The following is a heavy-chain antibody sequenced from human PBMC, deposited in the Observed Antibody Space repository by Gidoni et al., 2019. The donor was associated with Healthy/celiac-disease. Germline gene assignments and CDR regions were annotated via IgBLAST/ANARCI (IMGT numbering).Heavy chain of an antibody. CDR3: AKWTTGDY. V-gene: IGHV3-23*01. CDR1: GFTFSSYA. J-gene: IGHJ4*02. CDR2: ISVSGVST. D-gene: IGHD4-4*01. Sequence: EVQLLESGGGVVQPGGPLRISCADSGFTFSSYAMSWFRQAPGKGLEWVSAISVSGVSTYYADSVKGRFTISRDKSKNTLYLQINSLRAEDTSVYYCAKWTTGDYWGQGTLVTVSS.